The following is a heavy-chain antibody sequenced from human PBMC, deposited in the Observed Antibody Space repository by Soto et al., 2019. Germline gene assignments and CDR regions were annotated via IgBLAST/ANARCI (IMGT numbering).Heavy chain of an antibody. CDR2: IIPIFGTA. V-gene: IGHV1-69*13. Sequence: VASVKVSCKASGGTFSSYAISWVRQAPGQGLEWMGGIIPIFGTANYAQKFQGRVTITADESTSTAYMELSSLRSEDTAVYYCATPPGYSYGTHYYYYGMDVWGQGTTVTVSS. D-gene: IGHD5-18*01. J-gene: IGHJ6*02. CDR3: ATPPGYSYGTHYYYYGMDV. CDR1: GGTFSSYA.